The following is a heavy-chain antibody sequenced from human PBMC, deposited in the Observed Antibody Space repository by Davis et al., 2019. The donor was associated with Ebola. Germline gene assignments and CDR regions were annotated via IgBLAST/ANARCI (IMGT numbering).Heavy chain of an antibody. V-gene: IGHV3-23*01. CDR3: VKDTSNIWFDV. Sequence: GGSLRLSCAASGFVFSSYVMSWVRRAPGKGLEWVSTLGISADTYYADSVKGRFTISRDNSKNTLHLQMNSLRVEDTAMYYCVKDTSNIWFDVWGQGTLVTVSA. CDR2: LGISADT. CDR1: GFVFSSYV. J-gene: IGHJ3*01. D-gene: IGHD2/OR15-2a*01.